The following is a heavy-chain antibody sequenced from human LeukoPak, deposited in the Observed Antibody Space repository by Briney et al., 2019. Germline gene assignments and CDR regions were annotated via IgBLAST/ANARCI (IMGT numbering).Heavy chain of an antibody. Sequence: GGSLRLSCAASGFTFNSFGMHWVRQAPGKGLEWVAVISYDGSDKYFADSVKGRFTISRDNSKNTLYLQMNSLRAEDTAVYYCAKDYDSSGWAAFDIWGQGTMVTVSS. CDR2: ISYDGSDK. J-gene: IGHJ3*02. V-gene: IGHV3-30*18. CDR1: GFTFNSFG. CDR3: AKDYDSSGWAAFDI. D-gene: IGHD3-22*01.